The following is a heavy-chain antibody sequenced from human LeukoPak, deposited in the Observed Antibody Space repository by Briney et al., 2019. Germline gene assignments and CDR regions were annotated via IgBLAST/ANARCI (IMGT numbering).Heavy chain of an antibody. Sequence: GGSLRLSCAASGFTFSSYWMSWVRQAPGKGLEWVANIKQDGSEKYYVDSVKGRFTISRDNAKNSLYLQMNSLRAEDTAVYYCARDGASRYSFGLYYFDYWGQGTLVTVSS. CDR2: IKQDGSEK. CDR1: GFTFSSYW. J-gene: IGHJ4*02. CDR3: ARDGASRYSFGLYYFDY. D-gene: IGHD5-18*01. V-gene: IGHV3-7*03.